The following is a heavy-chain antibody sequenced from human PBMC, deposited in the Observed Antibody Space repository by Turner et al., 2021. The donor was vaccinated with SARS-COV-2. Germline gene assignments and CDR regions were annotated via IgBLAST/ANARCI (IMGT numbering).Heavy chain of an antibody. Sequence: QVQLVASGGGVVQPGRSLRLSCASSGFTFSSYAMHWVRQAPGKGLEWVAVISYDGSNKYYADSVKGRFTISRDNSKNTLYLQMNSLRAEDTAVYYCARWGIAAADTSFDYWGQGTLVTVSS. J-gene: IGHJ4*02. CDR1: GFTFSSYA. D-gene: IGHD6-13*01. V-gene: IGHV3-30*04. CDR2: ISYDGSNK. CDR3: ARWGIAAADTSFDY.